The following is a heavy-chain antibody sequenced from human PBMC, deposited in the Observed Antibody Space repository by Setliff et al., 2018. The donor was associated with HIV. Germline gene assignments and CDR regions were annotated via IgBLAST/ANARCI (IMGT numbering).Heavy chain of an antibody. D-gene: IGHD6-13*01. CDR1: GYTLTELS. J-gene: IGHJ4*02. V-gene: IGHV1-24*01. Sequence: ASVKVSCKVSGYTLTELSIHWVRQAPGKGLEWMGGFDPEYDKTFYAQKFQGRLTITRDTSANTAYMELSNLRSEDTAIYYCLRRATAAEVFDYWGQGTLVTVSS. CDR2: FDPEYDKT. CDR3: LRRATAAEVFDY.